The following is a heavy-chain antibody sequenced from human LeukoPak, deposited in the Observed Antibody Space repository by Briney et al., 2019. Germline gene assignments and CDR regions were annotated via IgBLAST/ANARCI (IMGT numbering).Heavy chain of an antibody. CDR1: GFTFSSYS. Sequence: PGGSLRLSCAASGFTFSSYSMNWVRQAPGKGLEWVSYISSSSTKYYADSLKGRFTISRDNAKNSLYLQMNSLRAEDTAVYYSAKEVENSSGWYSHFDYWGQGTLVTVSS. V-gene: IGHV3-48*04. CDR2: ISSSSTK. D-gene: IGHD6-19*01. J-gene: IGHJ4*02. CDR3: AKEVENSSGWYSHFDY.